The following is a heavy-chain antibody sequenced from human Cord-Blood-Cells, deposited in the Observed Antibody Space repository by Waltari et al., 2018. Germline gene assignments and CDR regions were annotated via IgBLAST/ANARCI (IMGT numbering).Heavy chain of an antibody. CDR2: IWYDGSNK. D-gene: IGHD7-27*01. V-gene: IGHV3-33*01. J-gene: IGHJ3*02. CDR1: SYG. Sequence: SYGMHWVRQAPGKGLGWVAVIWYDGSNKYYADSVKGRFTISRDNSKNTLYLQMNSLRAEDTAVYYCARERGKMGIDAFDIWGQGTMVTVSS. CDR3: ARERGKMGIDAFDI.